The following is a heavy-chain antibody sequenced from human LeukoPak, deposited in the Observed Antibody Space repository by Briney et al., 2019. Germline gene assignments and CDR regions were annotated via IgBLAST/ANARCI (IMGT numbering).Heavy chain of an antibody. V-gene: IGHV3-30*18. J-gene: IGHJ4*02. CDR2: ISYDGSNK. D-gene: IGHD3-3*01. CDR1: GFTFSSYG. Sequence: GGSLRLSCAASGFTFSSYGMHWVRQAPGKGLEWVAVISYDGSNKYYADSVKGRFTISRDNSKNTLYLQMNSLRAEDTAVYYCAKASTYYDLWSGYRGLDYWGQGTLVTVSS. CDR3: AKASTYYDLWSGYRGLDY.